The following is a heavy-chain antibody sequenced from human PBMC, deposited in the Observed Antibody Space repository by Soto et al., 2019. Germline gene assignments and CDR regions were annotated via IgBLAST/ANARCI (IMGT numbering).Heavy chain of an antibody. CDR2: LYTGTDT. V-gene: IGHV3-53*01. Sequence: PGGSLRLSCAASVFTVSSSYLTWVRQAPGKGLEWVAILYTGTDTVYADSVKGRFTISRDSSKNTLYLQMHSLRAEDTAMCFCARARYTGTYYGRCRDCLGQGP. CDR3: ARARYTGTYYGRCRDC. D-gene: IGHD1-26*01. J-gene: IGHJ4*02. CDR1: VFTVSSSY.